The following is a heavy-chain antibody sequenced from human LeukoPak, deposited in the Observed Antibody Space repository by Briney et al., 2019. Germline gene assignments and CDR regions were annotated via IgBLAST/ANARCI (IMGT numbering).Heavy chain of an antibody. CDR1: GGSISSGSYY. CDR2: IYTSGST. V-gene: IGHV4-61*02. CDR3: ARVSGILTGYYSVDY. D-gene: IGHD3-9*01. J-gene: IGHJ4*02. Sequence: SETLSLTCTVSGGSISSGSYYWSWIRQPAGKGLEWFGRIYTSGSTNYNPSLKSRVTISVDTSKNQFSLKLSSVTAADTAVYYCARVSGILTGYYSVDYWGQGTLVTVSS.